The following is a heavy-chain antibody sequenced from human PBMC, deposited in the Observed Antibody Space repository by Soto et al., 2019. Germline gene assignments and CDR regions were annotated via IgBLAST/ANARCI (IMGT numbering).Heavy chain of an antibody. CDR2: IYYSGET. CDR3: ARDQGGEFLKGSGMDV. V-gene: IGHV4-59*01. CDR1: GDSISRYY. D-gene: IGHD3-10*01. Sequence: QVQLQESGPGLVKPSETLSLTCTVSGDSISRYYWSWIRLSPGKGLEWIGYIYYSGETNYHPSVKSRVPISVDRTKDQFSLKLSSVTAADTAVYYCARDQGGEFLKGSGMDVWGQGNTVTVSS. J-gene: IGHJ6*02.